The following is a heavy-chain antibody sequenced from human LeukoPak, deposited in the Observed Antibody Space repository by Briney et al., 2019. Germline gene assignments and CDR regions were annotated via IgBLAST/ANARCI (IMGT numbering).Heavy chain of an antibody. CDR1: GFTFSSYW. J-gene: IGHJ6*03. CDR3: ARDRTGTTPSYCYYYYMDV. CDR2: IKQDGSEK. Sequence: GGSLRLSCAASGFTFSSYWMSWVRQAPGKGLEWVANIKQDGSEKYYVDSVKGRFTISRDNAKNSLYLQMNSLRAEDTAVYYCARDRTGTTPSYCYYYYMDVWGKGTTVTVSS. V-gene: IGHV3-7*01. D-gene: IGHD1-7*01.